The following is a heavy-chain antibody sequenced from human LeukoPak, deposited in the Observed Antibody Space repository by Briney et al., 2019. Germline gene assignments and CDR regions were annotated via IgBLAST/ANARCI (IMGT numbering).Heavy chain of an antibody. J-gene: IGHJ4*02. CDR3: ARDGRGRYSSSWYVLGDGSRLDY. D-gene: IGHD6-13*01. V-gene: IGHV3-7*01. CDR1: GFTFSSYW. Sequence: GGSLRLSCAASGFTFSSYWMSWVRQAPGKGLEWVANIKQDGSEKYYVDSVRGRFTISRDNAKNSLYLQMNSLRAEDTAVYYCARDGRGRYSSSWYVLGDGSRLDYWGQGTLVTVSS. CDR2: IKQDGSEK.